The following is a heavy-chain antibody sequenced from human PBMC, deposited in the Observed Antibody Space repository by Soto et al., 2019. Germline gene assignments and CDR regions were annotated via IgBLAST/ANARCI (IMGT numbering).Heavy chain of an antibody. V-gene: IGHV4-39*01. CDR2: IYYSGST. D-gene: IGHD5-18*01. CDR3: ARQVDTARFDY. CDR1: GGSISSSSYY. Sequence: QLQLQESGPGLVKPSETLSLTCTVSGGSISSSSYYWGWIRQPPGKGLEWIGSIYYSGSTYYNPSLKSRVTISVDTSKNQFSLKLSSVTAADTAVYYCARQVDTARFDYWGQGTLVTVSS. J-gene: IGHJ4*02.